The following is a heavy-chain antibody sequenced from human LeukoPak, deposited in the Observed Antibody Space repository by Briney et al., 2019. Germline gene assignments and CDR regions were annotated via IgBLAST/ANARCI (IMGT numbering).Heavy chain of an antibody. J-gene: IGHJ3*02. Sequence: GESLKISCKDSGYRFTSYWISWVRQMPGTGLEWMGRIYPSDSYTEYSPSFQGHITMSADKSISTAYLQWSSLKASDTAMYYCARLRRAGTDFADDAFDIWGQGTMVTVSS. V-gene: IGHV5-10-1*01. CDR3: ARLRRAGTDFADDAFDI. CDR1: GYRFTSYW. D-gene: IGHD3-3*01. CDR2: IYPSDSYT.